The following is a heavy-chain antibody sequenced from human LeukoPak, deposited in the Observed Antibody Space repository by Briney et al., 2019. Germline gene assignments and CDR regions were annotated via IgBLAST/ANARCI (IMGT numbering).Heavy chain of an antibody. CDR3: ARNYDTSGYGAFDI. D-gene: IGHD3-22*01. V-gene: IGHV4-30-4*01. J-gene: IGHJ3*02. Sequence: SETLSLTCTVSGGSISSYYWSWIRQPPGKGLEWIGYIYYSGSTYYNPSLESRVTISVDTSKNHFSLSLSSVTAADTAVYYCARNYDTSGYGAFDIWGQGTMVTVSS. CDR1: GGSISSYY. CDR2: IYYSGST.